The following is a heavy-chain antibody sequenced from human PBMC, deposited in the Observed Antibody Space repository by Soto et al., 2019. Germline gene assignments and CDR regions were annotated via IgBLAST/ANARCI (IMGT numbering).Heavy chain of an antibody. Sequence: GASVKVSCKASGYTFTSYDINWVRQATGQGLEWMGWMNPNSGNTGYAQKFQGRDTMTRNTSISTAYMELSSLRSEDTAVYYCARAPRRITIFGVVTIYYFDYWGQGTLVTVSS. CDR3: ARAPRRITIFGVVTIYYFDY. J-gene: IGHJ4*02. V-gene: IGHV1-8*01. CDR1: GYTFTSYD. CDR2: MNPNSGNT. D-gene: IGHD3-3*01.